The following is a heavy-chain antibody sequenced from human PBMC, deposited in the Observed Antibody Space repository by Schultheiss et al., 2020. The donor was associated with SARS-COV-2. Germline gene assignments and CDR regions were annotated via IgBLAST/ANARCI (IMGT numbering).Heavy chain of an antibody. D-gene: IGHD1-26*01. CDR3: ARFTSGSYYRDYFDY. CDR2: IYTSGST. Sequence: SQTLSLTCTVSGGSISSYYWGWIRQPAGKGLEWIGRIYTSGSTNYNPSLKSRVTISVDTSKNQFSLKLSSVTAADTAVYYCARFTSGSYYRDYFDYWGQGTLVTVSS. J-gene: IGHJ4*02. V-gene: IGHV4-4*07. CDR1: GGSISSYY.